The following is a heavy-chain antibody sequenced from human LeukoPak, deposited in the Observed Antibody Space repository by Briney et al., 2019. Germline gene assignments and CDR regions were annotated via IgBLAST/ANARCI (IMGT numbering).Heavy chain of an antibody. CDR1: GFTFSSYA. Sequence: GGSLRLSCAASGFTFSSYAMSWVRQAPGKGLEWVSAISGSGGSTYYADSVKGRFTISRDNSKNTLYPQMNSLRAEDTAVYYCAKGSSGYLRYFDYWGQGTLVTVSS. D-gene: IGHD3-22*01. CDR3: AKGSSGYLRYFDY. V-gene: IGHV3-23*01. J-gene: IGHJ4*02. CDR2: ISGSGGST.